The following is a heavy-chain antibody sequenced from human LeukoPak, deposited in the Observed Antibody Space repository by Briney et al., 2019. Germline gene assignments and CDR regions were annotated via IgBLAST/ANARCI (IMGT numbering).Heavy chain of an antibody. CDR1: GFTFSSNY. CDR3: ARDILASTSTLGYYYDSSGYLS. J-gene: IGHJ5*02. CDR2: ISSSSSYI. D-gene: IGHD3-22*01. Sequence: GGSLRLSCAASGFTFSSNYMNWVRQAPGKGLEWVSSISSSSSYIYYADSVKGRFTISRDNAKNSLYLQMNSLRAEDTAVYYCARDILASTSTLGYYYDSSGYLSWGQGTLVTVSS. V-gene: IGHV3-21*01.